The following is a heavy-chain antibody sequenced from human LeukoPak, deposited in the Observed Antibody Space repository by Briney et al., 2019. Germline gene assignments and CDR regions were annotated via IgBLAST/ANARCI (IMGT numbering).Heavy chain of an antibody. J-gene: IGHJ4*02. Sequence: PSETLSLTCTVSGGSISNYYWSWIRQPPGKGLEWIGYIYYTGSTNYNPSLKSRVTISLDTSKNQFPLKLSSVTAADTAVYYCASSSRAGHYWGQGTLVTVSS. CDR2: IYYTGST. CDR1: GGSISNYY. CDR3: ASSSRAGHY. V-gene: IGHV4-59*01. D-gene: IGHD2/OR15-2a*01.